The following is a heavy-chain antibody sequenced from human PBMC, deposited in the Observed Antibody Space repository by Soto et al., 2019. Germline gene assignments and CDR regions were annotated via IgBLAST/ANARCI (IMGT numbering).Heavy chain of an antibody. CDR1: GFTFSSYW. Sequence: GGSLRLSCAASGFTFSSYWMSWVRQAPGKGLEWVANIKQDGSEKYYVDSVKGRFTISRDNAKNSLYLQMNSLRAEDTAVYYCARAGNFNVLRFLEWLPRAPTYYYMDVWGKGTTVTVSS. CDR2: IKQDGSEK. J-gene: IGHJ6*03. V-gene: IGHV3-7*01. CDR3: ARAGNFNVLRFLEWLPRAPTYYYMDV. D-gene: IGHD3-3*01.